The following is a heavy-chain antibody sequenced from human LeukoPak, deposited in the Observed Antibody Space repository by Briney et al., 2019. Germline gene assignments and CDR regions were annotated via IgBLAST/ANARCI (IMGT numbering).Heavy chain of an antibody. CDR1: GGSISDYY. CDR3: ARDRRWEGAWGSGYYNYGLDV. J-gene: IGHJ6*02. Sequence: SETLSLTCSVSGGSISDYYWSWIRQPPGKGLEWIGYIDYSGSTDYNPSLKSRVTISVDTSKNQFSLKLTSVTAADTAVYYCARDRRWEGAWGSGYYNYGLDVWGQGSTVTVSS. V-gene: IGHV4-59*01. CDR2: IDYSGST. D-gene: IGHD1-26*01.